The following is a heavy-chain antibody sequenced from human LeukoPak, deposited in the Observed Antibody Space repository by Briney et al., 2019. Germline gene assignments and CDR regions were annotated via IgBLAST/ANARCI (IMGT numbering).Heavy chain of an antibody. V-gene: IGHV1-69*13. CDR3: ASGLRTLALSHFDY. D-gene: IGHD3-16*01. CDR1: GGTFSSYA. CDR2: IIPILGTA. J-gene: IGHJ4*02. Sequence: GASVKVSCKASGGTFSSYAISWVRQAPGQGLEWMGGIIPILGTANYAQKFQGRVTITADESTSTAYMELSSLRSEDTAVYYCASGLRTLALSHFDYWGQGTLVTVSS.